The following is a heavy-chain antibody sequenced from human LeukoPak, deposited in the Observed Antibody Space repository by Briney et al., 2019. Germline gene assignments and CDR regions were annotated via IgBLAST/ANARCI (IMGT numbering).Heavy chain of an antibody. CDR3: AKDRDYYDSSTDY. CDR1: GFTFSSYA. Sequence: PGGSLRLSCAASGFTFSSYAMSWVRQAPGKGLEWVSAISGSGGSTYYADSVKGRFTISRDNSKNTLYLQMNSLRAEDTAMYYCAKDRDYYDSSTDYWGQGTLVTVSS. D-gene: IGHD3-22*01. J-gene: IGHJ4*02. CDR2: ISGSGGST. V-gene: IGHV3-23*01.